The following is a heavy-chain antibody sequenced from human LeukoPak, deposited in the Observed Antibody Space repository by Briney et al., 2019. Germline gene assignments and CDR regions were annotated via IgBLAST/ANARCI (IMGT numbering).Heavy chain of an antibody. CDR3: ARDTDEEYSSSSDGLAV. CDR1: GGNFGNYV. Sequence: SVKVSCKASGGNFGNYVIHWVRQAPGQGFEWMGRITPFFGVANYAQTFQDRVTFTADKITNTAYMQISSLKSEDTAVYFCARDTDEEYSSSSDGLAVWGQGTTVTVSS. V-gene: IGHV1-69*04. J-gene: IGHJ6*02. CDR2: ITPFFGVA. D-gene: IGHD6-6*01.